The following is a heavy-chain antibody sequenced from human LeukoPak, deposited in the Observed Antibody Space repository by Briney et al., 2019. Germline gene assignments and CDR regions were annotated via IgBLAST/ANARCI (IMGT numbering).Heavy chain of an antibody. CDR2: ISYDGSNK. D-gene: IGHD3-10*01. J-gene: IGHJ4*02. Sequence: PGRSLRLSCAASGFTFSSYGMHWVRQAPGKGLEWVAVISYDGSNKYYADSVKGRFTISRDNSKNTLYLQMNSLRAEDTAVYYCAKPMVRGVINFDYWGQGTLVTVSS. V-gene: IGHV3-30*18. CDR3: AKPMVRGVINFDY. CDR1: GFTFSSYG.